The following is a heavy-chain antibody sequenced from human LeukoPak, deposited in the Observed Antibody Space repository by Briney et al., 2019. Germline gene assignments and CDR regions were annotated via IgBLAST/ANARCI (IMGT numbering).Heavy chain of an antibody. V-gene: IGHV1-18*01. D-gene: IGHD4-23*01. Sequence: ASVKVSCKTSGYRFNVYDILWVRQAPGHGLDYVGWISTYTGRANYAQKFQGRVSVVTDTSTSTAYLELTNLTSSDTGLYYCARADGTNSGTNAFDVWGLGTMVTVAS. CDR2: ISTYTGRA. J-gene: IGHJ3*01. CDR3: ARADGTNSGTNAFDV. CDR1: GYRFNVYD.